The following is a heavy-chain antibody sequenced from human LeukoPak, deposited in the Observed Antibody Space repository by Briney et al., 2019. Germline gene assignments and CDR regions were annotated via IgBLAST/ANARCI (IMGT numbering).Heavy chain of an antibody. J-gene: IGHJ4*02. CDR3: VRLSSGFYGLIDH. CDR1: GFTFSSHL. V-gene: IGHV3-74*01. CDR2: IYSDGSKT. D-gene: IGHD3-22*01. Sequence: GGSLRLSCIASGFTFSSHLMHWVRQVPGKGLVWVSRIYSDGSKTDYADSVKGRFTFSRDNARKTLYLQMNSLRAEDTAVYYCVRLSSGFYGLIDHWGQGTLVTVSS.